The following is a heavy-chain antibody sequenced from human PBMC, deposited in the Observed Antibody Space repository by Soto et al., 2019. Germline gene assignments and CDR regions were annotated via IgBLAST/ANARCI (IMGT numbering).Heavy chain of an antibody. CDR1: GGSITSSSYY. V-gene: IGHV4-39*02. CDR2: IYYSGST. J-gene: IGHJ5*02. Sequence: PSETLSLTCTVSGGSITSSSYYWGWIRQPPGKGLEWIGTIYYSGSTYYNPSLKSRVTISVDTSKNQFSLNLSSVTAADTAVYYCARDRSRLAMIVVVPFDPWGQGTLVTVSS. D-gene: IGHD3-22*01. CDR3: ARDRSRLAMIVVVPFDP.